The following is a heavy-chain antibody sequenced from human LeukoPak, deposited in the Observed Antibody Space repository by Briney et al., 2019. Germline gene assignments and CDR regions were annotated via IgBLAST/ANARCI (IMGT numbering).Heavy chain of an antibody. V-gene: IGHV3-33*08. CDR2: IWYDGSNK. Sequence: GGSLRLSCAASGFTFSSYAMHWVRQAPGKGLEWVAVIWYDGSNKYYADSVKGRFTISRDNSKNTLYLQMNSLRAEDTAVYYCAREVIRGHNYNWFDPWGQGTLVTVSS. D-gene: IGHD3-10*01. CDR1: GFTFSSYA. J-gene: IGHJ5*02. CDR3: AREVIRGHNYNWFDP.